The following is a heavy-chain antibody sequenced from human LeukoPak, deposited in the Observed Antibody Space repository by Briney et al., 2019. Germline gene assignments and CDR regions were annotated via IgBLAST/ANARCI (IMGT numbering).Heavy chain of an antibody. Sequence: SETLSLTCTVSGGSISSSSYYWGWIRQPPGKGLEWIGSIYYSGSTYYNPSLKSRVTISVDTSKNQFSLKLSSVTAADTAVCYCARLRCSSTSCYFYYYYYGMDVWGQGTTVTVSS. J-gene: IGHJ6*02. D-gene: IGHD2-2*01. CDR3: ARLRCSSTSCYFYYYYYGMDV. V-gene: IGHV4-39*01. CDR1: GGSISSSSYY. CDR2: IYYSGST.